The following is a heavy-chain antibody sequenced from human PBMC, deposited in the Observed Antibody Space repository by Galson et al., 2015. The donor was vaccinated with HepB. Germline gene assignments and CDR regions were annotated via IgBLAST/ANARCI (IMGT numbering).Heavy chain of an antibody. CDR3: ARERSSSWHVDY. Sequence: SLRLSCAASGFTFSDYYMSWIRQAPGKGLEWVSYISSSGSTIYYADSVKGRFTISRDNAKNSLYLQMNSLRAEDTAVYYCARERSSSWHVDYWGQGTLVTVSS. D-gene: IGHD6-13*01. CDR2: ISSSGSTI. CDR1: GFTFSDYY. V-gene: IGHV3-11*01. J-gene: IGHJ4*02.